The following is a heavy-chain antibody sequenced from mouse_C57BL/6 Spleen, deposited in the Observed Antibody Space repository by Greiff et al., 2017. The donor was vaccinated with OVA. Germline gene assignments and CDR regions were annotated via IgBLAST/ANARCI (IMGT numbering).Heavy chain of an antibody. CDR1: GYTFTSYW. Sequence: QVQLQQPGAELVRPGTSVKLSCKASGYTFTSYWMHWVKQRPGQGLEWIGVIDPSDSYTNYNQKFKGKATLTVDTSSSTAYMQLSSLTSEDSAVYYCARTYGSSLWYFDVWGTGTTVTVSS. V-gene: IGHV1-59*01. CDR3: ARTYGSSLWYFDV. D-gene: IGHD1-1*01. CDR2: IDPSDSYT. J-gene: IGHJ1*03.